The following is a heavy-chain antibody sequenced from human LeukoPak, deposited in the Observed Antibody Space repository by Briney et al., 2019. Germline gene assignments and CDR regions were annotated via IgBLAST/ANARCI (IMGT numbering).Heavy chain of an antibody. Sequence: SQTLSLTCTVSGGSINSGDYYWSWIHQPPGKGLEWIGYIYYTGSTYYNPSLKSRVSISVDTSKNRFSLKLNSVTAADTSVYYCARLLSSDWYKGAFDIWGQGTMVTVSS. CDR3: ARLLSSDWYKGAFDI. D-gene: IGHD6-19*01. V-gene: IGHV4-30-4*01. CDR1: GGSINSGDYY. J-gene: IGHJ3*02. CDR2: IYYTGST.